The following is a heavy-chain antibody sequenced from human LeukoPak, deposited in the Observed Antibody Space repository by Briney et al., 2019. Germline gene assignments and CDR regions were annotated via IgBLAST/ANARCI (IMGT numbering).Heavy chain of an antibody. CDR1: GFTFSSHG. CDR2: ISHDGSIT. Sequence: GGSLRLSCAASGFTFSSHGMQWVRQAPGKGLEWVAVISHDGSITYYANSVKGRFTISRDNSKNTLYLQMNSLRAEDTAVYFCAKESGGPGSSCQAFLDYWGQGTLVTVSS. J-gene: IGHJ4*02. V-gene: IGHV3-30*18. CDR3: AKESGGPGSSCQAFLDY. D-gene: IGHD1-26*01.